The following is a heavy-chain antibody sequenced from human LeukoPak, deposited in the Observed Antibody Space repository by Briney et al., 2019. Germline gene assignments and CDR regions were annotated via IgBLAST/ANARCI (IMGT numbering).Heavy chain of an antibody. J-gene: IGHJ5*02. CDR2: ISSSSSYI. V-gene: IGHV3-21*04. CDR1: GFTFSSYS. D-gene: IGHD2-2*01. Sequence: GGSLRLSCAASGFTFSSYSMNWVRQAPGKGLEWVSSISSSSSYIYYADSVKGRFTISRDNAKNSLYLQMNSLRAEDTAVYYCARVSPIIVVVPAANIGFDPWGQGTLVTVSS. CDR3: ARVSPIIVVVPAANIGFDP.